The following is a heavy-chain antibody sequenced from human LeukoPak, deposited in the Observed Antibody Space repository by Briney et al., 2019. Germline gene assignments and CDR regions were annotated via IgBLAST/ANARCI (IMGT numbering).Heavy chain of an antibody. CDR3: ARSLTGSGRPFYFDY. J-gene: IGHJ4*02. CDR1: GYTFTSYG. CDR2: INAYNGNT. D-gene: IGHD6-19*01. Sequence: ASVKVSCKASGYTFTSYGISWVRQAPGQGLEWMGWINAYNGNTNYAQKLQGRVTMTTDTSTSTAYMELRSLRSDDTAVYYCARSLTGSGRPFYFDYWGQGTLVTVSS. V-gene: IGHV1-18*04.